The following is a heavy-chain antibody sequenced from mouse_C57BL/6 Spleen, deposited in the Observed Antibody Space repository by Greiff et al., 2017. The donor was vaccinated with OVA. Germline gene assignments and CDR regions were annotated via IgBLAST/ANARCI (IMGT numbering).Heavy chain of an antibody. J-gene: IGHJ2*01. Sequence: VQGVESGAELVRPGASVTLSCNASGYTFTDYEMHWVKQTPVHGLEWIGAIDPETGGTAYNQKFKGKARLTADKSSSTAYMELRSLTSEDSAVYYCTNIYDGYSCGQGTTLTVSS. V-gene: IGHV1-15*01. CDR1: GYTFTDYE. CDR2: IDPETGGT. CDR3: TNIYDGYS. D-gene: IGHD2-3*01.